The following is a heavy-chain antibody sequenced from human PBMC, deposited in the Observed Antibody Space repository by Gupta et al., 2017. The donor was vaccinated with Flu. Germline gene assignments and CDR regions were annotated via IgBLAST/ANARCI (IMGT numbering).Heavy chain of an antibody. CDR2: ISGNSGTI. Sequence: FDDYAMRWVRQPPGKGLEWISRISGNSGTIGDADYVKGRFTITRDNAKSSLYMKMSSLRCEDTAVYYCAKEIRYSIMLYHDDGLDIWGQGTMVTVSS. J-gene: IGHJ6*02. CDR1: FDDYA. CDR3: AKEIRYSIMLYHDDGLDI. D-gene: IGHD2-8*01. V-gene: IGHV3-9*01.